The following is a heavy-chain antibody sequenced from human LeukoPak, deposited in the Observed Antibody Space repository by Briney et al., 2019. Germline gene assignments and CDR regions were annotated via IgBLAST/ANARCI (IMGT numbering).Heavy chain of an antibody. CDR2: INPNSGGT. D-gene: IGHD3-22*01. V-gene: IGHV1-2*06. Sequence: ASVKVSCKASGYTFTGYYMHWVRQAPGQGLEWMGRINPNSGGTNYAQKFQGRVTMTRDTSISTAYMELSSLRSEDTAVYYCARDAPVIFYYDSSGYSNYFDYWGQGTLVTVSS. CDR3: ARDAPVIFYYDSSGYSNYFDY. J-gene: IGHJ4*02. CDR1: GYTFTGYY.